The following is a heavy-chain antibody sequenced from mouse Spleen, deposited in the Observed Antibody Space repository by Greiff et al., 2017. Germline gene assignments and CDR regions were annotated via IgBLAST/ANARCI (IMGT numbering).Heavy chain of an antibody. J-gene: IGHJ2*01. V-gene: IGHV5-4*01. D-gene: IGHD1-1*01. CDR2: ISDGGSYT. CDR3: ARDHSTVNFDY. Sequence: EVKLMESGGGLVKPGGSLKLSCAASGFTFSSYAMSWVRQTPEKRLEWVATISDGGSYTYYPDNVKGRFTISRDNAKNNLYLQMSHLKSEDTAMYYCARDHSTVNFDYWGQGTTLTVSS. CDR1: GFTFSSYA.